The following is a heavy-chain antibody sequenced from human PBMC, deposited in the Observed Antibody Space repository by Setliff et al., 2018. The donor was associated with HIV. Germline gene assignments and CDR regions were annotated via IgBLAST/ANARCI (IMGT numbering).Heavy chain of an antibody. CDR3: TRDGSGWSQD. Sequence: GGSLRLSCVASGFTFRSYWMHWVRQVPGKGLMWVSHITSDGSDTTYAESVRGRFTISRDNAKNSLYLQMNGLRAEDTAVYYCTRDGSGWSQDWGQGTLVTVSS. J-gene: IGHJ4*02. D-gene: IGHD6-19*01. CDR2: ITSDGSDT. V-gene: IGHV3-74*01. CDR1: GFTFRSYW.